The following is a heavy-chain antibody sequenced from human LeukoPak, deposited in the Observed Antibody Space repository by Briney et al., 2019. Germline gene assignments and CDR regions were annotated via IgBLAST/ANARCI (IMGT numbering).Heavy chain of an antibody. CDR3: ARSRVSRGDAFDI. V-gene: IGHV3-7*01. CDR2: IKQDGSEK. D-gene: IGHD3-10*01. Sequence: GGSLRLSCAGSGFTFSSYWMSWVRQAPGEGLEWVANIKQDGSEKYYVDSVKGRFTISRDNAKNSLYLQMNSLRAEDTAVYYCARSRVSRGDAFDIWGQGTMVTVSS. CDR1: GFTFSSYW. J-gene: IGHJ3*02.